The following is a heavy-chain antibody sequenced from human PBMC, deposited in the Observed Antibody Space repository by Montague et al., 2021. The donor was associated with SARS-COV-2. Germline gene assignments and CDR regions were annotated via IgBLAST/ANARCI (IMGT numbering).Heavy chain of an antibody. CDR3: ARGGQHIYMVVGVVTGREYYFDF. J-gene: IGHJ4*02. V-gene: IGHV4-34*01. Sequence: SETLSLTCAVYDGSFSDYSWTWIRQPPGKGMEWNGEINHRGSTNYNSSFKSRVTITVAMSKNQFTLKMTSVTAADTAVYYCARGGQHIYMVVGVVTGREYYFDFWGQGTLVAVSS. D-gene: IGHD3-22*01. CDR1: DGSFSDYS. CDR2: INHRGST.